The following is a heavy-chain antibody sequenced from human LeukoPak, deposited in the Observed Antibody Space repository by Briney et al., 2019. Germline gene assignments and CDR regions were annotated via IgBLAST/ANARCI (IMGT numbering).Heavy chain of an antibody. Sequence: ASVKVSCKVSGYTLTGLSMHWVRQAPGKGLEWMGGFDPEDGETIYAQKFQGRVTMTEDTSTDTAYMELSSLRSEDTAVYYCATLPRYCSGGSCSDYWGQGTLVTVSS. J-gene: IGHJ4*02. D-gene: IGHD2-15*01. CDR1: GYTLTGLS. CDR3: ATLPRYCSGGSCSDY. V-gene: IGHV1-24*01. CDR2: FDPEDGET.